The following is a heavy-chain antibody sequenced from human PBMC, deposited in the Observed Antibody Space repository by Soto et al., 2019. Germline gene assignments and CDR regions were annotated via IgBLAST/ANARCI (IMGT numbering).Heavy chain of an antibody. CDR1: GGSISSGGYA. V-gene: IGHV4-30-2*01. Sequence: QMRLQESGSGLVKPSQTLSLTCAVSGGSISSGGYAWNWIRQPPGKGLEWIGYIYHSGYTSYIPSLKNRVTISVDKSKNQFSLTLSFVTAADTAVYYCARDSLTGNYFDPWGQGTLVTVSS. CDR3: ARDSLTGNYFDP. D-gene: IGHD1-7*01. CDR2: IYHSGYT. J-gene: IGHJ5*02.